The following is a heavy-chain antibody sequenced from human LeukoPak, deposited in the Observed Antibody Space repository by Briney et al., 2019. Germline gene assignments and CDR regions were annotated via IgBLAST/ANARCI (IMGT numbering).Heavy chain of an antibody. CDR3: ARRGSI. CDR2: ISYDGSNK. D-gene: IGHD2-15*01. Sequence: GGSLRLSCAASGFTFITYAMHWVRQAPGKGLEWVAVISYDGSNKYYADSVKSRFTISRDNSKNTLYLQMNSLRAEDTALYHCARRGSIWGQGTVVTVSS. V-gene: IGHV3-30-3*01. CDR1: GFTFITYA. J-gene: IGHJ3*02.